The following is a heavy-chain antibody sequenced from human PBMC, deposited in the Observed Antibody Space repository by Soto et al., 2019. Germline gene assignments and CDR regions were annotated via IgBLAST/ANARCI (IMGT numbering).Heavy chain of an antibody. CDR1: GGTFSSYA. D-gene: IGHD6-13*01. CDR3: ARGRDSSSWHVPSLYYYYGMDV. V-gene: IGHV1-69*12. CDR2: IIPIFGTA. J-gene: IGHJ6*02. Sequence: QVQLVQSGAEVKKPGSSVKVSCKASGGTFSSYAISWVRQAPGQGLEWMGGIIPIFGTANYAQKFQGRVTITADESTSTDYMELSSLRSEDTAVYYCARGRDSSSWHVPSLYYYYGMDVWGQGTTVTVSS.